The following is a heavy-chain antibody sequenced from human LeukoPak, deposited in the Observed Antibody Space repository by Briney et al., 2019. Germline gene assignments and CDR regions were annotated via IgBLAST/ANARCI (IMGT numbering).Heavy chain of an antibody. CDR2: IDPSGGI. Sequence: SETLSLTCAVHGVSFSGYYWSWIRQFPGEGLEWIGEIDPSGGIEYNPSLKSRVTISVDPPGNQFSLRLRFVTAADTAVYYCATTLEVTTPYFDYWGQGTLVTVSS. CDR1: GVSFSGYY. CDR3: ATTLEVTTPYFDY. D-gene: IGHD4-17*01. J-gene: IGHJ4*02. V-gene: IGHV4-34*01.